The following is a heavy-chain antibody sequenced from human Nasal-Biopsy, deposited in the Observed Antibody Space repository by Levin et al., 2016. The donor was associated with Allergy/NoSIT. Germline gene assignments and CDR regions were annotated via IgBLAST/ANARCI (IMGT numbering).Heavy chain of an antibody. J-gene: IGHJ4*02. CDR3: GRDPGPDY. Sequence: GGSLRLSCAASGFTFSQYWMTWVRQAPGKGLEWVANIKQDGTEKHYVDSVKGRFSISRDTANNLLYLQMNSLRAEDTALYYCGRDPGPDYWGQGTLVTVSS. CDR1: GFTFSQYW. V-gene: IGHV3-7*01. D-gene: IGHD1-14*01. CDR2: IKQDGTEK.